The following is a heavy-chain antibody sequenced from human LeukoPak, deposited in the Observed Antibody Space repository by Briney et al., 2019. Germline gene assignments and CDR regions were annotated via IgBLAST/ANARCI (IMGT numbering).Heavy chain of an antibody. CDR3: ARGEGMWELLRY. Sequence: ASVKVSCKASGYTFTSYDINWVRQATGQGLEWMGWMNPNSSNTGYAQKFQGRVTMTRNTSISTAYMELSSLRSEDTAVYYCARGEGMWELLRYWGQGTLVTVSS. J-gene: IGHJ4*02. D-gene: IGHD1-26*01. CDR1: GYTFTSYD. CDR2: MNPNSSNT. V-gene: IGHV1-8*01.